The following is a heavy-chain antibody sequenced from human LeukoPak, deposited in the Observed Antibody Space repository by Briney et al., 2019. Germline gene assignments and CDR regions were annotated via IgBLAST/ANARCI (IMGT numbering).Heavy chain of an antibody. Sequence: SETLSLTCTVSGGSISSGSYYWSWIRQPAGKGLEWIGRIYTSGSTNYNPSLKSRVTISVDTSKNQFSLKLNSVTAADTAVYYCASEAVAGTYYYYYYMDVWGKGTTVTISS. D-gene: IGHD6-19*01. CDR3: ASEAVAGTYYYYYYMDV. CDR2: IYTSGST. V-gene: IGHV4-61*02. J-gene: IGHJ6*03. CDR1: GGSISSGSYY.